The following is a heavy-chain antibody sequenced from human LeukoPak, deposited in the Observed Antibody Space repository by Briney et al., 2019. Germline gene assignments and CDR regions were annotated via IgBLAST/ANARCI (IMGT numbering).Heavy chain of an antibody. D-gene: IGHD6-25*01. CDR1: GFTFDDYA. Sequence: GGSLRLSCAASGFTFDDYAMHWVRQAPGKGLEWVSGISWNSGSIGYADSVKGRFTISRDNAKNSLYLQMNSLRAEDTALYYCAKDITSISDIDAFDIWGQGTMVTVSS. CDR3: AKDITSISDIDAFDI. V-gene: IGHV3-9*01. CDR2: ISWNSGSI. J-gene: IGHJ3*02.